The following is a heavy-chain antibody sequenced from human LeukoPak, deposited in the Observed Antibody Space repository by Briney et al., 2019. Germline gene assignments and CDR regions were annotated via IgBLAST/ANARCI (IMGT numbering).Heavy chain of an antibody. Sequence: ASVKVSCEASGYTFTSYGISWVRQAPGQGLEWMGWISAYNGNTNYAQKLQGRVTMTTDTSTSTAYMELRSLRSDDTAVYYCAVTSDIVVVPAAMPDYWGQGTLVTVSS. CDR3: AVTSDIVVVPAAMPDY. D-gene: IGHD2-2*01. J-gene: IGHJ4*02. CDR1: GYTFTSYG. V-gene: IGHV1-18*01. CDR2: ISAYNGNT.